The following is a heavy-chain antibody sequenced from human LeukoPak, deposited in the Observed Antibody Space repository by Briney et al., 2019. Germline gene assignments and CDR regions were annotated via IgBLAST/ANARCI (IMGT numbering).Heavy chain of an antibody. V-gene: IGHV1-18*01. CDR3: ARDPNCGGDCYSDYYYYYGMDV. J-gene: IGHJ6*02. CDR2: LNPYNGNT. CDR1: GYSFTSYG. D-gene: IGHD2-21*02. Sequence: ASVKVSCKASGYSFTSYGITWVRQAPGQGLEWMGWLNPYNGNTNYAQKLQGRVTMTTDTSTSTAYVDLRSLRSDDTAVYYCARDPNCGGDCYSDYYYYYGMDVWGQGTTVTVSS.